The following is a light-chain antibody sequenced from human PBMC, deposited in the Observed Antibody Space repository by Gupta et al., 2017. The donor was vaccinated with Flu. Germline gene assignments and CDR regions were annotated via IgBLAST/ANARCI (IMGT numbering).Light chain of an antibody. CDR2: DAS. CDR1: QSVSSY. CDR3: QQRSKWPPIT. J-gene: IGKJ5*01. V-gene: IGKV3-11*01. Sequence: IVFTQSPPTLSLSPGERATLSCRASQSVSSYLAWYPQNPGQAPRLLIYDASNRATGIPARFSGSGSGTDFTLTISRLEPEDSAVYSCQQRSKWPPITFGQGTRLEIK.